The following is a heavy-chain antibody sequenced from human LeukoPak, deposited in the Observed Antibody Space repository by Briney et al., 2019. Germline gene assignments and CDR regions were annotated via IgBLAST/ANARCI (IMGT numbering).Heavy chain of an antibody. Sequence: GGSLRLSCAASGFTFSDYYMSWIRQAPGKGLEWVSYISSSGNSISYADSVKGRFTISRDNAKNSLYLQMNSVRAEDTAVYYCARADDSSSGYFDYWGQGTLVTVSS. J-gene: IGHJ4*02. CDR1: GFTFSDYY. CDR2: ISSSGNSI. D-gene: IGHD6-6*01. V-gene: IGHV3-11*04. CDR3: ARADDSSSGYFDY.